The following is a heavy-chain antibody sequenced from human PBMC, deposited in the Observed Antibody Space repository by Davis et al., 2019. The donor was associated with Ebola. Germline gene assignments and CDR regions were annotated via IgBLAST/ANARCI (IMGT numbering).Heavy chain of an antibody. CDR1: GFTFSSYS. J-gene: IGHJ4*02. V-gene: IGHV3-7*01. Sequence: PGGSLRLSCAASGFTFSSYSMNWVRQAPGKGLEWVANIKQDGSEKYYVDSVKGRFTISRDNAKNSLYLQMNSLRAEDTAVYYCSIAAAVWGQGTLVTVSS. CDR3: SIAAAV. CDR2: IKQDGSEK. D-gene: IGHD6-13*01.